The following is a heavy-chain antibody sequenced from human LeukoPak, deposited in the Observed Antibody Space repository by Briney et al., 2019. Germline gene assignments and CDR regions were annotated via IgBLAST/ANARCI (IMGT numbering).Heavy chain of an antibody. J-gene: IGHJ5*02. D-gene: IGHD1-7*01. CDR2: ISYDGSNK. V-gene: IGHV3-30*03. Sequence: GGSLRLSCAASGFTFSSYSMNWVRQAPGKGLEWVAVISYDGSNKYYADSVKGRFTISRDNSKNTLYLQMNSLRAEDTAVYYCAREIMGITGTTGYNWFDPWGQGTLVTVSS. CDR1: GFTFSSYS. CDR3: AREIMGITGTTGYNWFDP.